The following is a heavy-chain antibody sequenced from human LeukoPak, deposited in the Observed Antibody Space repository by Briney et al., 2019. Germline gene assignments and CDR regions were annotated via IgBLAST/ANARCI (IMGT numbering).Heavy chain of an antibody. V-gene: IGHV4-59*01. J-gene: IGHJ4*02. CDR1: GGSISSYY. D-gene: IGHD4-23*01. CDR3: AREELRWGFDY. CDR2: IYYSGST. Sequence: PSGTLSLTCTVSGGSISSYYWSWIRQPPGKGLEWIGYIYYSGSTNYNPSLKSRVTISVDTSKNQFSLKLSSVTAADTAAYYCAREELRWGFDYWGQGTLVTVSS.